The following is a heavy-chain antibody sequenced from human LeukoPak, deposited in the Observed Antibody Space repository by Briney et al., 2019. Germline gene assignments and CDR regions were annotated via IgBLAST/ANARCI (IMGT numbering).Heavy chain of an antibody. V-gene: IGHV3-23*01. CDR2: ISGSGGST. D-gene: IGHD3-9*01. Sequence: GGSLRLSCAASGFIFSSYAMSWVRQAPGKGLEWVSAISGSGGSTDYADSVKGRFTISRDNSKNTLYLQMNSLRAEDTAVYYCAKENYDILTGYPIDYWGQGTLVTVSS. J-gene: IGHJ4*02. CDR3: AKENYDILTGYPIDY. CDR1: GFIFSSYA.